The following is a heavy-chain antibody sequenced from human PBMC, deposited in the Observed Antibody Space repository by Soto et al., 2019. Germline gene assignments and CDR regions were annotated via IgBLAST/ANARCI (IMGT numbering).Heavy chain of an antibody. V-gene: IGHV3-30*18. Sequence: QVQLVESGGGVVQPERSLGLSCAASGFTFRSYGMHWVRQAPGKGLEWVAAISADGIDKYYADSVKGRFTISRDNSKNALYLQMNRLRPEDTAVYYCAEGTAVARQHVANWGQGTLVTVSS. CDR2: ISADGIDK. J-gene: IGHJ4*02. CDR1: GFTFRSYG. CDR3: AEGTAVARQHVAN. D-gene: IGHD6-19*01.